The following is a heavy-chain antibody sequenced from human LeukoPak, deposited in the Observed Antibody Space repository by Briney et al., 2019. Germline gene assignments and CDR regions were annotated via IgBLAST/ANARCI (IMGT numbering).Heavy chain of an antibody. CDR2: IDWDDDK. CDR1: GFSLSTSGMR. Sequence: ESGPALVKPTQTLTLTCTFSGFSLSTSGMRVSWIRQPPGKALEWLARIDWDDDKFYSTSLKTRLTISKDTSKNQVVPTMTNMDPVDTATYYCARTYSYGYAFDIWGQGTMVTVSS. J-gene: IGHJ3*02. D-gene: IGHD5-18*01. CDR3: ARTYSYGYAFDI. V-gene: IGHV2-70*04.